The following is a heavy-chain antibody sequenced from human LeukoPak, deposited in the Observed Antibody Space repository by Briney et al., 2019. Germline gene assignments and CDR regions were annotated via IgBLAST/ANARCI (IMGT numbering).Heavy chain of an antibody. CDR3: AKDLDYYDSSAFDY. CDR2: ISDSGGST. Sequence: GGSLRLSCAASGFTFSTYAMSWVRQAPGEGLEWVSAISDSGGSTYYADSVKGRFSISRDNSKNTLYLQMNSLRDEDTAVYYCAKDLDYYDSSAFDYWGQGTLVTVSS. V-gene: IGHV3-23*01. CDR1: GFTFSTYA. D-gene: IGHD3-22*01. J-gene: IGHJ4*02.